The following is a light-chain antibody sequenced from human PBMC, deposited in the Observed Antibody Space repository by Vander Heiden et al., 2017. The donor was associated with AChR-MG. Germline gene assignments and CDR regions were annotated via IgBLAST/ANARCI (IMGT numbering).Light chain of an antibody. J-gene: IGLJ2*01. CDR1: GGSIASNY. Sequence: FVLPQPHPVSESPGRTVTISCTRSGGSIASNYVQWYQQRPGSAPTTGILVDNHRPSGVPDRFSCSIDSSSNSASLIITGLKTEDEADYYCQSYDDTNHLVFGGGTKLTVL. CDR3: QSYDDTNHLV. CDR2: VDN. V-gene: IGLV6-57*03.